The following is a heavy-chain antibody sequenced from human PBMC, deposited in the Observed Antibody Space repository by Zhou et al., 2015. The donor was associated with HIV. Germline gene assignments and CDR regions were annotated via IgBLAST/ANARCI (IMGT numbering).Heavy chain of an antibody. J-gene: IGHJ4*02. CDR3: AREDPRTGYYATGYYFDY. CDR1: GGTFSSYA. CDR2: IIPIFGTA. V-gene: IGHV1-69*01. D-gene: IGHD3/OR15-3a*01. Sequence: QVQLVQSGAEVKKPGSSVKVSCKASGGTFSSYAISWVRQAPGQGLEWMGGIIPIFGTANYAQKFQGRVTITADESTSTAYMELSSLRSEDTAVYYCAREDPRTGYYATGYYFDYWGQGTLVTVSS.